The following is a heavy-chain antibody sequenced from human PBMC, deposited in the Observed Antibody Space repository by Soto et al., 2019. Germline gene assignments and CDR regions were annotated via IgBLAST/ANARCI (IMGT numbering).Heavy chain of an antibody. CDR3: STGIHSAIYY. Sequence: PGGSLRLSCAASGFTFSSYAMSWVRQAPGKGLEWVSTIGGSGGSTYYADSVKGRFTISRDISKNTLYLQMNSLRAEDTAVYYCSTGIHSAIYYWGQGTLVTVSS. V-gene: IGHV3-23*01. D-gene: IGHD1-26*01. J-gene: IGHJ4*02. CDR1: GFTFSSYA. CDR2: IGGSGGST.